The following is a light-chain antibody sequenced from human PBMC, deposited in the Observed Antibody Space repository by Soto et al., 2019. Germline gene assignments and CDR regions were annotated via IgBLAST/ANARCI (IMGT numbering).Light chain of an antibody. CDR1: QSVSSSY. V-gene: IGKV3-20*01. J-gene: IGKJ3*01. CDR2: GAS. CDR3: QHYGSSPPAVT. Sequence: EIVLTQSPGTLSLSPGERATLSCRASQSVSSSYLAWYQQKPGQAPRLLIYGASSRATGIPDRFSCSGSGTDFTLTISILEPEDFAVDYCQHYGSSPPAVTFGPGTKVDIK.